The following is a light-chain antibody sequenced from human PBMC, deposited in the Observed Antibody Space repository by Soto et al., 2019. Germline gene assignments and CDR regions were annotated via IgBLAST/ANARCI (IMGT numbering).Light chain of an antibody. CDR1: QSVASRF. CDR2: GTA. CDR3: LQFGTSPPAFT. V-gene: IGKV3-20*01. J-gene: IGKJ2*01. Sequence: ESMLTQSPGTLSLSPGERATLSCRASQSVASRFLTWYQQKPGQTPRLLIYGTAIRATGIPDRFSGTGSGTDFTLIISRGEPEYSAVYYCLQFGTSPPAFTFGQGTKLEI.